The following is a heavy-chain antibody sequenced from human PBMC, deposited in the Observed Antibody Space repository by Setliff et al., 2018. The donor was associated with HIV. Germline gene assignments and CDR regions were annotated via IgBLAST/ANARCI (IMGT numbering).Heavy chain of an antibody. Sequence: SETLSLTCAVYGGSFSAYYWSWIRQPPGKGLEWIGEINHSGSTNYNPSLESRVTISVDTSKNQFSLKLSSVTAADTAVYYCAGVRNGYYFQRLDYYYMDVWGKGTTVTVS. V-gene: IGHV4-34*01. J-gene: IGHJ6*03. CDR2: INHSGST. D-gene: IGHD3-22*01. CDR1: GGSFSAYY. CDR3: AGVRNGYYFQRLDYYYMDV.